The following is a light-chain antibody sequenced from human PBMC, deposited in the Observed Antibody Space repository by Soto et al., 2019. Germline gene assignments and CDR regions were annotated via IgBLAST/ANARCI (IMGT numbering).Light chain of an antibody. CDR2: EVS. CDR1: SSDVGGYNY. Sequence: QAVVTQPASVSGSPGQSITISCNGTSSDVGGYNYVSWYQQHPGKAPKLMIYEVSNRPSGVSNRFSGSKSGNTASLTISGLQAEDEADYYCSSYTSSSTLVFGGGPKLTVL. J-gene: IGLJ3*02. CDR3: SSYTSSSTLV. V-gene: IGLV2-14*01.